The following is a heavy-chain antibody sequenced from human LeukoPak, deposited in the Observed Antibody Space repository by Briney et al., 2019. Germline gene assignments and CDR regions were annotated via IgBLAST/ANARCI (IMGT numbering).Heavy chain of an antibody. J-gene: IGHJ2*01. CDR2: IRSRANSYAT. CDR1: GLTFSGSA. Sequence: GGSLRLSCAASGLTFSGSAMHWVRQASGKGLEWVGRIRSRANSYATAYAASVKGRFTISRDDSKNTAYLQMNSLKTEDTAVYYCTKLSNPAWYFDLWGRGTLVTVSS. CDR3: TKLSNPAWYFDL. V-gene: IGHV3-73*01.